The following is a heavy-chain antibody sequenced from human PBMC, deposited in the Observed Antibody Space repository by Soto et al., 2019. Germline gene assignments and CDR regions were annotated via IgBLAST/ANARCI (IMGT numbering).Heavy chain of an antibody. D-gene: IGHD2-8*01. CDR3: TCTLARAPK. Sequence: PGGSLRLSCAASGFTFSGSAMHWVRQASGKGLEWVGRIRSKANSYATAYAASVKGRFTISRDDSKNTAYLQMNSLKTEDTAVYYCTCTLARAPKWGQGTLVTSPQ. J-gene: IGHJ4*02. CDR2: IRSKANSYAT. CDR1: GFTFSGSA. V-gene: IGHV3-73*01.